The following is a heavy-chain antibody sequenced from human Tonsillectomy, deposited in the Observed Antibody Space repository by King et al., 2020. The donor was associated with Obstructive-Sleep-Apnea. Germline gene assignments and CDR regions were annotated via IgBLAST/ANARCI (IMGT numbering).Heavy chain of an antibody. CDR1: GFSLSTSGVG. D-gene: IGHD3-10*01. CDR2: IYWDDDK. J-gene: IGHJ5*02. CDR3: EHRGFYGSGIYYNDNWFDP. Sequence: TLKESGPTLVKPTQTLTLTCTFSGFSLSTSGVGVGWIRQPPGKALEWLALIYWDDDKRYRPSLKSRLTITKDTSKNQVVLKMTNMDPVDTATYYCEHRGFYGSGIYYNDNWFDPWGQGTLVTVSS. V-gene: IGHV2-5*02.